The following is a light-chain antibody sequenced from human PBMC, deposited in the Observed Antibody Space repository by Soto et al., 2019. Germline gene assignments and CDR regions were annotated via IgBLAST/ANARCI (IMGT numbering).Light chain of an antibody. J-gene: IGKJ3*01. V-gene: IGKV3-11*01. CDR1: QSVSSS. CDR2: DAS. CDR3: QQNSNWPPAVT. Sequence: EIVLTQSPDTLSSSPGERATLSCTASQSVSSSLAWYQQKPGQAPRLLIYDASNRATGIPARFSGSGSGTDFTLTISSLESEDFAVYYCQQNSNWPPAVTFGQGAKVDIK.